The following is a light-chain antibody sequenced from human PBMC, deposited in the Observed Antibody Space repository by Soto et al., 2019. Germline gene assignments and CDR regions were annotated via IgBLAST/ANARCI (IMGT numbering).Light chain of an antibody. Sequence: EIVMTQSPSTLSVSPWERSTLSFMASQSVSRHLAWYQQKPGQAPRLLIYGASTRATGIPDRFSGSGSGTDFTLTISRLEPEDSAVYYCQQYGSSPTWTFGQGTKVDI. V-gene: IGKV3-20*01. CDR3: QQYGSSPTWT. CDR2: GAS. J-gene: IGKJ1*01. CDR1: QSVSRH.